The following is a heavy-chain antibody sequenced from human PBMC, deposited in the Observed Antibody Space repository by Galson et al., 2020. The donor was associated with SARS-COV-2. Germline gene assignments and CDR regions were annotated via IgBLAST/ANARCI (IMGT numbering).Heavy chain of an antibody. CDR2: IYPGDSDT. Sequence: GESLKISCKGSGYSFTSNWIGWVRQMPGKGPEWMGIIYPGDSDTRYSPSFQGQVTISADKSINTAYLQWNSLKASDTAIYYCSRGWKFFDYWGQGTLLTVSS. CDR3: SRGWKFFDY. V-gene: IGHV5-51*01. D-gene: IGHD1-1*01. CDR1: GYSFTSNW. J-gene: IGHJ4*02.